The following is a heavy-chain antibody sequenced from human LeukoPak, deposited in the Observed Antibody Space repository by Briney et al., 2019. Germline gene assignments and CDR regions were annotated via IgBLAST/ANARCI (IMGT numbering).Heavy chain of an antibody. V-gene: IGHV4-59*01. Sequence: SETLSLTCTVSGASIRSYYWSWIRQPPGKGLEWIGYISYIGSTNYNPSLKSRVTISIDTSRNQFSLRLSSVTAADTAVYYCARDLVTVTKGFDIWGQGTMVSVSS. CDR1: GASIRSYY. D-gene: IGHD4-17*01. CDR2: ISYIGST. J-gene: IGHJ3*02. CDR3: ARDLVTVTKGFDI.